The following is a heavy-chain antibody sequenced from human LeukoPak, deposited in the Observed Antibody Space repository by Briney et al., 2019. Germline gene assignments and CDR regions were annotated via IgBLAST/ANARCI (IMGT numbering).Heavy chain of an antibody. CDR1: GGSISSYY. J-gene: IGHJ4*02. CDR2: IYYSGST. V-gene: IGHV4-59*08. CDR3: ARTRHYYGSGSYQGHDY. D-gene: IGHD3-10*01. Sequence: SETLSLTCTVSGGSISSYYWSWIRQPPGKGLECIGYIYYSGSTNYNPSLKSRVTISVDTSKNQFSLKLSSVTAADTAVYYCARTRHYYGSGSYQGHDYWGQGTLVTVSS.